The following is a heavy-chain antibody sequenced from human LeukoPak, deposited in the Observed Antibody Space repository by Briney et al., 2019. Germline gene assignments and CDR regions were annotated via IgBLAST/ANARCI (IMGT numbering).Heavy chain of an antibody. CDR2: IYHSGST. Sequence: SETLSLTCAVSGGSISSSNWWSRVRQPPGKGLVWIGEIYHSGSTNYNPPLKSRVTVSVDKSKNQFSPQLSSVTAANTAVYHCARDRYFDWLLHPYYGMDVWGQGTTVTVSS. J-gene: IGHJ6*02. D-gene: IGHD3-9*01. CDR3: ARDRYFDWLLHPYYGMDV. CDR1: GGSISSSNW. V-gene: IGHV4-4*02.